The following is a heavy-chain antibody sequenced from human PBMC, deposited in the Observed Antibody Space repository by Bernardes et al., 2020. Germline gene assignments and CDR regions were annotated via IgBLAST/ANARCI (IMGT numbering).Heavy chain of an antibody. CDR2: ISYDGSNK. CDR1: GFTFSSYG. D-gene: IGHD2-8*02. CDR3: AKAGGVWDLTYDPLYYFDY. V-gene: IGHV3-30*18. Sequence: GGSLRLSCAASGFTFSSYGMHWVRQAPGKGLEWVAVISYDGSNKYYADSVKGRFTISRDNSKNTLYLQMNSLRAEDTAVYYCAKAGGVWDLTYDPLYYFDYWGQGTLVTVSS. J-gene: IGHJ4*02.